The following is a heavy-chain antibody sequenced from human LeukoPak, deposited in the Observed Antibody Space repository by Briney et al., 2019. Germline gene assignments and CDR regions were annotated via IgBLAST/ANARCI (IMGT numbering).Heavy chain of an antibody. D-gene: IGHD6-13*01. Sequence: SETLSLTCTVSGGSISSYYWSWIRQPAGKGLEWIGRIYTSGSTNYNPSLKSRVTMSVDTSKNQFSLKLSSVTASDTAVYYCARDRTYSSSWYSPYYYYYYGMDVWGQGTTVTVSS. V-gene: IGHV4-4*07. CDR3: ARDRTYSSSWYSPYYYYYYGMDV. J-gene: IGHJ6*02. CDR1: GGSISSYY. CDR2: IYTSGST.